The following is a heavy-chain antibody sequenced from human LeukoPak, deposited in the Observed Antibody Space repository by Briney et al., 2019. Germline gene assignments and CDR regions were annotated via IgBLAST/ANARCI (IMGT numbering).Heavy chain of an antibody. CDR2: IYTSGST. D-gene: IGHD3-22*01. CDR3: ARAGDSSGYEYYFDY. CDR1: GGSISSYY. J-gene: IGHJ4*02. Sequence: PSETLSLTCTVSGGSISSYYWSWIRQPAGKGLEWIGRIYTSGSTSYNPSLKSRVTMSVDMSTNQFSLKLSSVTAADTAVYYCARAGDSSGYEYYFDYWGQGTLVTVSS. V-gene: IGHV4-4*07.